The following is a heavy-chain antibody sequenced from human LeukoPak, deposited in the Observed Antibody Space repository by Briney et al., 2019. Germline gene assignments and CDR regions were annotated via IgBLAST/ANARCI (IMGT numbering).Heavy chain of an antibody. D-gene: IGHD3-3*01. Sequence: PSETLSLTCAVSGYSISSGYFWVWIRQPPGKGLEWIGSIYHSGTTYYNPSLKSRVTISVDTSKNHFSLKLSSVTAADTAVYYCARARGTTIFGVVIMDYYMDVWGKGTTVTVS. CDR1: GYSISSGYF. CDR2: IYHSGTT. CDR3: ARARGTTIFGVVIMDYYMDV. V-gene: IGHV4-38-2*01. J-gene: IGHJ6*03.